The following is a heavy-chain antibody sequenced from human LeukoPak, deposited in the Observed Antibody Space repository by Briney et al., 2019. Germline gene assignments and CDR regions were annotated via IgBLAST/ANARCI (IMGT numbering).Heavy chain of an antibody. CDR2: IIPIFGTA. D-gene: IGHD3-10*01. V-gene: IGHV1-69*05. CDR3: ARAYGSGSYAYYFDY. CDR1: GGTFSSYA. Sequence: SVTVSCKASGGTFSSYAISWVRQAPGQGLEWMGGIIPIFGTANYAQKFQGRVTITTDESTSTAYMELSSLRSEDTAVYYCARAYGSGSYAYYFDYWGQGTLVTVSS. J-gene: IGHJ4*02.